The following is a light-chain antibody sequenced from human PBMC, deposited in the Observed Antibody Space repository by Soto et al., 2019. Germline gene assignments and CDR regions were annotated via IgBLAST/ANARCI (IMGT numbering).Light chain of an antibody. CDR1: QSISSY. V-gene: IGKV1-39*01. CDR2: AAS. CDR3: LQIYSSPLT. Sequence: DIQMTQSPSSLSASVGDRVTITCRASQSISSYLNWYQQTPGKAPKFLIYAASSLQSRVPSRFSGSGSGTDFTLTISSLQPEDFATYYCLQIYSSPLTLGGGTKVDIK. J-gene: IGKJ4*01.